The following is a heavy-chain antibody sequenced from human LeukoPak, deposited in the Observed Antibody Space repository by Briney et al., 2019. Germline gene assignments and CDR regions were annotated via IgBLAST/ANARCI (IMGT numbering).Heavy chain of an antibody. Sequence: PSETLSLTCAVYGGSFSGYYWSWIRQPPGKGLEWIGEINHSGSTNYNPSLKSRVTISVDTSKNQFSLKLSSVTAADTAVYYCARDARYFDWLLGFDAFDIWGQGTMVTVSS. V-gene: IGHV4-34*01. D-gene: IGHD3-9*01. CDR3: ARDARYFDWLLGFDAFDI. CDR2: INHSGST. CDR1: GGSFSGYY. J-gene: IGHJ3*02.